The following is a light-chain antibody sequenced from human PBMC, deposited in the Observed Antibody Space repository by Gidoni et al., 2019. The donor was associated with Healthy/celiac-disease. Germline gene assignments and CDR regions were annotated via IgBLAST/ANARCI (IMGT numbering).Light chain of an antibody. CDR2: WAS. J-gene: IGKJ4*01. CDR3: QQYYSTPLT. V-gene: IGKV4-1*01. CDR1: QSVLYSSNNKNY. Sequence: DIVITQSPDSLALSLGERATINCKSSQSVLYSSNNKNYLAWYQQKPGQPTKLLIYWASTRESGVPDRFSGSGSGTDFTLIISSLQAEDVAVYYCQQYYSTPLTFGGGTKVEIK.